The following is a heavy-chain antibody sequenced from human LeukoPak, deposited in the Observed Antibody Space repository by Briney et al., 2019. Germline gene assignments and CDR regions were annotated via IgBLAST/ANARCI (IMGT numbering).Heavy chain of an antibody. Sequence: KASETLSLTCTVSGGSISSYYWSWIRQPSGKGLEWIGYIYYSGSTNYNPSLKSRVTISVDTSKNQFSLKLSSVTAADTAVYYCARAFGYYDSSGSCYFDYWGQGTLVTVSS. V-gene: IGHV4-59*12. CDR3: ARAFGYYDSSGSCYFDY. J-gene: IGHJ4*02. CDR2: IYYSGST. CDR1: GGSISSYY. D-gene: IGHD3-22*01.